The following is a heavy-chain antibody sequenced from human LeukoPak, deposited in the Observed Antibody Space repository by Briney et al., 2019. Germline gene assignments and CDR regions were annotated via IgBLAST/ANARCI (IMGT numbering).Heavy chain of an antibody. D-gene: IGHD6-19*01. V-gene: IGHV1-18*01. CDR1: GYTFTSYG. J-gene: IGHJ4*02. CDR2: ISAYNGNT. CDR3: ARGTYRRIAVAGTVDY. Sequence: ASVKVSCKASGYTFTSYGISWVRQAPGQGLEWMGWISAYNGNTNYAQKLQGRVTMTTDTSTSTAHMELSSLRSEDTAVYYCARGTYRRIAVAGTVDYWGQGTLVTVSS.